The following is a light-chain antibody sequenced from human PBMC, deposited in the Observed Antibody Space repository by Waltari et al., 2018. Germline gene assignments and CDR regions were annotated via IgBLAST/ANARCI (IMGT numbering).Light chain of an antibody. CDR2: GAS. CDR3: QQYGSSPGT. CDR1: QSVNSTY. V-gene: IGKV3-20*01. J-gene: IGKJ1*01. Sequence: NVFPQSPDTLSLSLGERATHSCSATQSVNSTYLAWYQQTPGQAPTPLIYGASSRATGIPDRVCGSGSGTDFTLTISKLEPEDFAFYYCQQYGSSPGTFGLGTTVEIK.